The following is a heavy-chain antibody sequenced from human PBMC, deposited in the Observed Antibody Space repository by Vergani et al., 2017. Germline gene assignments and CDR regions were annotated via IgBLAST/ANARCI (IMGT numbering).Heavy chain of an antibody. CDR1: GYTFTSYG. CDR2: ISAYNGNT. CDR3: ARDGRGDVVVPAAIPLYYYYGMDV. V-gene: IGHV1-18*04. D-gene: IGHD2-2*02. J-gene: IGHJ6*02. Sequence: QVQLVQSGAEVKKPGASVKVSCKASGYTFTSYGISWVRQAPGQGLEWMGWISAYNGNTNYARKLQGRVTMTTDTSTSTAYMELRSLRSDDTAVYYCARDGRGDVVVPAAIPLYYYYGMDVWGQGTTVTVSS.